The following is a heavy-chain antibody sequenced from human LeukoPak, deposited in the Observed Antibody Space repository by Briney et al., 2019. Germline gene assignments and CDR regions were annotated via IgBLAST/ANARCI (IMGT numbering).Heavy chain of an antibody. V-gene: IGHV3-20*04. D-gene: IGHD3-9*01. Sequence: GGYLRLSCAASGFTFDDYGMSWVRQAPGKGLEWVSGINWNGGSTGYADSVKGRFTISRDNAKNSLYLQMNSLRAEDTALYYCASEVQLRYFDWLLSDAFDIWGQGTMVTVSS. CDR3: ASEVQLRYFDWLLSDAFDI. J-gene: IGHJ3*02. CDR2: INWNGGST. CDR1: GFTFDDYG.